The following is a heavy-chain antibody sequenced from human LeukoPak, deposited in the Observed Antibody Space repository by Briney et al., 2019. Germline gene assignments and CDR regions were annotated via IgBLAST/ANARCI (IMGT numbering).Heavy chain of an antibody. J-gene: IGHJ4*02. V-gene: IGHV1-2*02. CDR2: INPNSGGT. Sequence: ASVKVSCKASGYTFTAYYMHWVRQAPGQGLEWMGWINPNSGGTNYAQKFQGRVTMTRDTSISTAYMELSRLRSDDTAVYYCARQWGGYYYDSSGYYPGVFDYWGQGTLVTVSS. D-gene: IGHD3-22*01. CDR1: GYTFTAYY. CDR3: ARQWGGYYYDSSGYYPGVFDY.